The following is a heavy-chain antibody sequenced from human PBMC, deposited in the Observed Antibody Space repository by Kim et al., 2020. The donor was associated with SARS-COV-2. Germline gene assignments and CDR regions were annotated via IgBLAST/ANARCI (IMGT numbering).Heavy chain of an antibody. CDR3: AREYYYVKYYYGMDV. CDR2: ISAYNGNT. D-gene: IGHD3-10*02. V-gene: IGHV1-18*01. Sequence: ASVKVSCKASGYTFTSYGISWVRQAPGQGLEWMGWISAYNGNTNYAQKLQGRVTVTTDTSTSTAYMELRSLRSDDTAVYYCAREYYYVKYYYGMDVWGQGTTVTVSS. CDR1: GYTFTSYG. J-gene: IGHJ6*02.